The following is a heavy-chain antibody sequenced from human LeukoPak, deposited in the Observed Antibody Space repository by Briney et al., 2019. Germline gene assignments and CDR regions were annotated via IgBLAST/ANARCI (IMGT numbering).Heavy chain of an antibody. CDR1: GFIVSESY. CDR2: IYKDDSP. CDR3: ATRYFYIGSRYYYGYFFDY. Sequence: GGSLRLSCAASGFIVSESYMAWVRQAPGKGLEWVSVIYKDDSPHYADSAKGRFTISRDSSKNALYLQMNSLRAEDTAVYYCATRYFYIGSRYYYGYFFDYWGQGTLVIVSS. V-gene: IGHV3-53*01. J-gene: IGHJ4*02. D-gene: IGHD3-22*01.